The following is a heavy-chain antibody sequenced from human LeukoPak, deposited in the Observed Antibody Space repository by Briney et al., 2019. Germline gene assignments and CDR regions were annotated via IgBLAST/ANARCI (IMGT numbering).Heavy chain of an antibody. V-gene: IGHV4-59*08. Sequence: PSETLSLTCTVSGDSISGYYWSWIRQPPGQGLEWSGYIYYSGSTNYNPSLKSRVTISVDTSKNQFSRKLSSVTAADTAVYYCARHRAHYYDSSGYYGSPYCYYGMDVWGQGTTVTASS. CDR3: ARHRAHYYDSSGYYGSPYCYYGMDV. J-gene: IGHJ6*02. CDR1: GDSISGYY. D-gene: IGHD3-22*01. CDR2: IYYSGST.